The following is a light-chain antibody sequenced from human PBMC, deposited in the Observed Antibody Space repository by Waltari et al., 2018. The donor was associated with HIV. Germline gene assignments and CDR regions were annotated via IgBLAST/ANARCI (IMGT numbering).Light chain of an antibody. CDR3: ATWDDSRVV. CDR2: RNN. J-gene: IGLJ2*01. V-gene: IGLV1-47*01. Sequence: QSVLTQPPSASGTPGKRVTISCSGSTSNIGSNYVYWYQHLPGTAPKLLIYRNNQRPSGVPDRFSGSKSGTSASLAISGLRSEDEADYYCATWDDSRVVFGGGTKLTVL. CDR1: TSNIGSNY.